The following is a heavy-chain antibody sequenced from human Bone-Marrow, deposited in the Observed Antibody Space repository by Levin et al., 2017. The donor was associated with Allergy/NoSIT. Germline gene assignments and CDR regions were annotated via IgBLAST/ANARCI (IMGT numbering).Heavy chain of an antibody. V-gene: IGHV3-33*01. J-gene: IGHJ4*02. D-gene: IGHD6-13*01. CDR2: IWYDGSNK. CDR1: GFTFSSYG. CDR3: ARAERSSSLLDY. Sequence: GGSLRLSCAASGFTFSSYGMHWVRQAPGKGLEWVAVIWYDGSNKYYADSVKGRFTISRDNSKNTLYLQMNSLRAEDTAVYSCARAERSSSLLDYWGQGTLVTVSS.